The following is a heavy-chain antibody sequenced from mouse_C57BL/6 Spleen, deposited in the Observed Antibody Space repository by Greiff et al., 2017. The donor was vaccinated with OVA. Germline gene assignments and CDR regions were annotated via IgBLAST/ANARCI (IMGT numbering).Heavy chain of an antibody. CDR3: AKEDDYGWSFDV. V-gene: IGHV2-5*01. D-gene: IGHD2-4*01. CDR1: GFSLTSYG. CDR2: IWRGGST. Sequence: VKLQESGPGLVQPSQSLSITCTVSGFSLTSYGVHWVRQSPGKGLEWLGVIWRGGSTDYNAAFMSRLSITKDNSKSQVFFKMNSLQADDTAIYYCAKEDDYGWSFDVWGTGTTVTVSS. J-gene: IGHJ1*03.